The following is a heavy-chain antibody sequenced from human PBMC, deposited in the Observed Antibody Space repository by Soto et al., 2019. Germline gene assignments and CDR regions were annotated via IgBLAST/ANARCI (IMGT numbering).Heavy chain of an antibody. V-gene: IGHV3-7*01. CDR1: GFTFSSFW. CDR3: VRDRSGSYLEGFDY. CDR2: IKQDGSEK. Sequence: GGSLRLSCAASGFTFSSFWMTWVRQAPGKGLEWVANIKQDGSEKYYVDSVKGRFTISRDNARNSLFLEMKSLRSEDTAVYSCVRDRSGSYLEGFDYWGQGTLVTSSS. D-gene: IGHD1-26*01. J-gene: IGHJ4*02.